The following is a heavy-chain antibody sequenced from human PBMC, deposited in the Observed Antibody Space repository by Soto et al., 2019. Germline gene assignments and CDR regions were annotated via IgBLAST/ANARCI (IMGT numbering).Heavy chain of an antibody. CDR3: ARDLSSSPSCADY. V-gene: IGHV3-30-3*01. Sequence: GGSLRLSCAASGFTFSSYAMHWVRQAPGKGLEWVAVISYDGSNKYYADSVKGRFTISRDNSNNTLYLQMNSLRAEDTAVYYCARDLSSSPSCADYWGQGTLVTVSS. J-gene: IGHJ4*02. CDR1: GFTFSSYA. D-gene: IGHD6-6*01. CDR2: ISYDGSNK.